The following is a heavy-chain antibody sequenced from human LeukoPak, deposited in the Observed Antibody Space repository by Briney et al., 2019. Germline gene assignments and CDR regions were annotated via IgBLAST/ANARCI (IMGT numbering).Heavy chain of an antibody. CDR1: GFTFSSYA. CDR3: AKAMLGGDGLPYYFDY. CDR2: ISGSGGST. Sequence: PGGSLRLSCAASGFTFSSYAMSWVREAPGKGLEWVSAISGSGGSTYYADSVKGRFTISRDNSKNTLYLQMNSLRAEDTAEYYCAKAMLGGDGLPYYFDYWGQGTLVTVSS. V-gene: IGHV3-23*01. J-gene: IGHJ4*02. D-gene: IGHD3-10*02.